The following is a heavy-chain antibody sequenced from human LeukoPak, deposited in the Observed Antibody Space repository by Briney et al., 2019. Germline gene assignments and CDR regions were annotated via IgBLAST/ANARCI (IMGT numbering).Heavy chain of an antibody. D-gene: IGHD3-22*01. CDR1: GDSISDINHY. Sequence: PSETLSLTCTVSGDSISDINHYWGWIRQPPGKGLEWIGEINHSGSTNYNPSLKSRVTISVDTSKNQFSLKLSSVTAADTAVYYCARGHEVVVIHPYYYMDVWGKGTTVTVSS. J-gene: IGHJ6*03. V-gene: IGHV4-39*07. CDR3: ARGHEVVVIHPYYYMDV. CDR2: INHSGST.